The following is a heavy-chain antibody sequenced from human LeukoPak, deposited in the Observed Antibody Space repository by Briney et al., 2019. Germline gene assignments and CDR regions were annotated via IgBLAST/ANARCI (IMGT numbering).Heavy chain of an antibody. V-gene: IGHV3-23*01. CDR2: IGGSGGTT. Sequence: GGSLRLSCAASGFTFSTYVMSWVRQAPGKGLEWVSTIGGSGGTTYYADSVKGRFTISRDIPKNTLYLQMNSLRAEDTAVYYCAKAGTGYYFYFDSWGQGTLVTVSS. CDR3: AKAGTGYYFYFDS. D-gene: IGHD3/OR15-3a*01. J-gene: IGHJ4*02. CDR1: GFTFSTYV.